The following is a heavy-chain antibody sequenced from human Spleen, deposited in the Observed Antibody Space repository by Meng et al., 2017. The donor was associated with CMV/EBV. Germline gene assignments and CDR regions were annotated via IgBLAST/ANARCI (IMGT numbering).Heavy chain of an antibody. CDR2: IIPIFGTA. D-gene: IGHD2-2*01. CDR1: GGTFSSYA. J-gene: IGHJ6*02. Sequence: SVKVSCKASGGTFSSYAISWVRQAPGQGLEWMGGIIPIFGTANYAQKFQGRVTITTDESTSTAYMELRSLRSDDTAVYYCASLSYGVTRYDYYYGMDVWGQGTTVTVSS. CDR3: ASLSYGVTRYDYYYGMDV. V-gene: IGHV1-69*05.